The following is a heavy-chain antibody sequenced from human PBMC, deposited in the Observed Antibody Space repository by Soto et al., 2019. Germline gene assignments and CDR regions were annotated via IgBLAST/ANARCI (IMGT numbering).Heavy chain of an antibody. D-gene: IGHD3-3*01. CDR1: GFTFSSYA. CDR3: AKDSSWYDFWSGYSSTPSDYYFDY. CDR2: ISGSGGST. J-gene: IGHJ4*02. Sequence: GGSLRLSCAASGFTFSSYAMSWVRQAPGKGLEWVSAISGSGGSTYYADSVKGRFTISRDNSKNTLYLQMNSLRAEDTAVYYCAKDSSWYDFWSGYSSTPSDYYFDYWGQGTLVTVSS. V-gene: IGHV3-23*01.